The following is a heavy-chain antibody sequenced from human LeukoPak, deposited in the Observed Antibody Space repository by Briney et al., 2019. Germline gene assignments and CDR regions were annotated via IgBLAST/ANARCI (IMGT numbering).Heavy chain of an antibody. D-gene: IGHD3-22*01. Sequence: GASVKVSCKASGGTFSSYAISWVRQAPGQGLEWMGGIIPIFGTANYAQKFQGRVTITADESTSAAYMELGSLRSEDTAVYYCARGGYYYDSSGYYSTQFDYWGQGTLVTVSS. CDR1: GGTFSSYA. V-gene: IGHV1-69*13. CDR3: ARGGYYYDSSGYYSTQFDY. J-gene: IGHJ4*02. CDR2: IIPIFGTA.